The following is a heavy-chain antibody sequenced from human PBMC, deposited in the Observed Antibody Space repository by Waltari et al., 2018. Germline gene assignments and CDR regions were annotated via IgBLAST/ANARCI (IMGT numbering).Heavy chain of an antibody. CDR3: ARRRNKREAEFDY. CDR2: INPNSGGT. Sequence: HWVRQAPGQGLEWMGWINPNSGGTNYAQKFQGRVTMTRDTSISTAYMELSRLRSDDTAVYYCARRRNKREAEFDYWGQGTLVTVSS. V-gene: IGHV1-2*02. J-gene: IGHJ4*02. D-gene: IGHD1-1*01.